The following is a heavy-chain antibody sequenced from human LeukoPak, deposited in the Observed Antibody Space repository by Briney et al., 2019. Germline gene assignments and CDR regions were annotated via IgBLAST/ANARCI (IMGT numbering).Heavy chain of an antibody. CDR3: ARVRSWGGYVRGFDY. J-gene: IGHJ4*02. D-gene: IGHD5-12*01. Sequence: ASVKVSCKASGYTFTGYYMHWVRQAPGQGLEWMGWINPNSGGTNYAQKFQGRVTMTRDASISTAHMELSRLRSDDTAVYYCARVRSWGGYVRGFDYWGQGTLVTVSS. CDR2: INPNSGGT. V-gene: IGHV1-2*02. CDR1: GYTFTGYY.